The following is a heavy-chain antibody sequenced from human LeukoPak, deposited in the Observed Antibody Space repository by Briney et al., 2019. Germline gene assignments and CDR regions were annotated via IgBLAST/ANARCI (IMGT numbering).Heavy chain of an antibody. Sequence: ASVKVSCKASGYTFTGYYMHWVRQAPGQGLEWMGIINPSGGSTSYAQKFQGRVTMTRDTSTSTVYMELSSLRSEDTAVYYCARDRWYYDSSGYYSDAFDIWGQGTMVTVSS. V-gene: IGHV1-46*01. J-gene: IGHJ3*02. D-gene: IGHD3-22*01. CDR1: GYTFTGYY. CDR2: INPSGGST. CDR3: ARDRWYYDSSGYYSDAFDI.